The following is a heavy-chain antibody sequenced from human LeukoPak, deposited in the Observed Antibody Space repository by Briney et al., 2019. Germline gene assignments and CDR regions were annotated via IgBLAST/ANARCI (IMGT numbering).Heavy chain of an antibody. CDR2: ISVYDGNT. J-gene: IGHJ4*02. Sequence: ASVMVSCKASGYTFCSYGISWVRQAPGQGLEWMGWISVYDGNTNYAQKVQDRVTMTTDTSTSTAYMELRSLRFDDTAVYYCARWGEYCSGGSCLVTDSWGQGTLVTVSS. CDR3: ARWGEYCSGGSCLVTDS. V-gene: IGHV1-18*01. D-gene: IGHD2-15*01. CDR1: GYTFCSYG.